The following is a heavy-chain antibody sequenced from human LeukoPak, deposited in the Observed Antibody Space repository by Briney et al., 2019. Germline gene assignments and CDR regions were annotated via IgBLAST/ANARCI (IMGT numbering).Heavy chain of an antibody. CDR3: AKRGRGGDHHDAFDI. CDR1: GFTFSSYS. J-gene: IGHJ3*02. D-gene: IGHD2-21*02. CDR2: ISSSSSYI. V-gene: IGHV3-21*04. Sequence: NPGGSLRLSCAASGFTFSSYSMNWVRQAPGKGLEWVSSISSSSSYIYYADSVKGRFTISRDYSKNTLYLQMNSLRAEDTAVYYCAKRGRGGDHHDAFDIWGQGTMVTVSS.